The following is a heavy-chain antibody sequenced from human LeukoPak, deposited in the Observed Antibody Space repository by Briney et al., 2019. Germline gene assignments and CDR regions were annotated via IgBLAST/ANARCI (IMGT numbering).Heavy chain of an antibody. J-gene: IGHJ4*02. CDR2: IRQDGGQT. V-gene: IGHV3-7*03. D-gene: IGHD3-22*01. Sequence: GGSLRLSCAASELTFSGYWMTWVRQAPGKGLQWVGNIRQDGGQTHYLDSVKGRFTISRDNSKNTPYLQMNSLRAEDTAVYYCAKSLDSSGYVFDYWGQGTLVTVSS. CDR1: ELTFSGYW. CDR3: AKSLDSSGYVFDY.